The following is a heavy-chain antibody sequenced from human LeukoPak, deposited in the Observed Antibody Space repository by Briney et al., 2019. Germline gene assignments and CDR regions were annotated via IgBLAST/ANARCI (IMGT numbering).Heavy chain of an antibody. CDR1: GGSISSGGYY. CDR2: IYYSGST. J-gene: IGHJ6*02. D-gene: IGHD6-19*01. CDR3: ARGPRFIAVAGTTPYYYYGMDV. Sequence: PSETLSLTCTVSGGSISSGGYYWGWIRQHPGKGLEWIGYIYYSGSTYYNPSLKSRVTISVDKSKNQFSLKLSSVTAADTAVYYCARGPRFIAVAGTTPYYYYGMDVWGQGTTVTVSS. V-gene: IGHV4-31*03.